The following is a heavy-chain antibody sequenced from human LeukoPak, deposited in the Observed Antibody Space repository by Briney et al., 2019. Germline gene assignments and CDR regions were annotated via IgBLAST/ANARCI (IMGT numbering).Heavy chain of an antibody. CDR2: IYYSGST. D-gene: IGHD1-26*01. Sequence: SETLSLTCTVSGGSIRSYYWSWIRQPPGKGLEWIGYIYYSGSTNYNPSLKSRVTISVDTSKNQFSLKLSSVTAVDTAVYYCARGGGSYHTPPFDYWGQETLVTVSS. J-gene: IGHJ4*02. V-gene: IGHV4-59*12. CDR3: ARGGGSYHTPPFDY. CDR1: GGSIRSYY.